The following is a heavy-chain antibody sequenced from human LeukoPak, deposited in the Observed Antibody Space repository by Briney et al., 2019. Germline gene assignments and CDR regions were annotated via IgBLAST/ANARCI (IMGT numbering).Heavy chain of an antibody. Sequence: GGSLRLSCAASGFAFSDYYMSWIRQVPGKGLEWVSYISSSGSTIYYADSVKGRFTISRDNAKNSLYLQMNSLRAEDTALYYCAKDERRTSGYCSGTSCLGDFQHWGQGTLVTVSS. CDR1: GFAFSDYY. J-gene: IGHJ1*01. D-gene: IGHD2-2*03. CDR2: ISSSGSTI. V-gene: IGHV3-11*01. CDR3: AKDERRTSGYCSGTSCLGDFQH.